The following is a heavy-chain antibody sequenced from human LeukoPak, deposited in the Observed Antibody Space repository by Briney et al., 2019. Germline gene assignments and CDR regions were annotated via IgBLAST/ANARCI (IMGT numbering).Heavy chain of an antibody. V-gene: IGHV1-3*01. CDR1: GYTFTSYD. J-gene: IGHJ6*02. CDR2: INAGNGNT. D-gene: IGHD2-2*01. Sequence: GASVKVSCKASGYTFTSYDINWVRQATGQGLEWMGWINAGNGNTRYSQKFQGGVTITRDTSASTAYMELSSLRSEDTAVYYCARSILVVPVASHYNYGVDVWGQGTTVTVSS. CDR3: ARSILVVPVASHYNYGVDV.